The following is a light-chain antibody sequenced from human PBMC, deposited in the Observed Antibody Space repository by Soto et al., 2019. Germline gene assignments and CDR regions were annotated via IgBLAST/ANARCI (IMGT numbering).Light chain of an antibody. V-gene: IGLV2-14*01. CDR1: SSDVGGYNF. CDR3: SSYTSSRAQWL. CDR2: DVS. Sequence: QSALTQPASVSGSPGQSITISCTGSSSDVGGYNFVSWYQQHPGKAPKLLIYDVSNRPSGVSNRFSGSKSGSTASLAISGLQAEDEADYYCSSYTSSRAQWLYGGGTKLTVL. J-gene: IGLJ3*02.